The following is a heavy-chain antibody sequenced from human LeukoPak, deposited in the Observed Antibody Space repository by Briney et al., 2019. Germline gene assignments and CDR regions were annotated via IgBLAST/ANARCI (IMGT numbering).Heavy chain of an antibody. V-gene: IGHV4-59*01. CDR3: ARAGVVVPAPNFDY. CDR1: SGSISSYY. CDR2: IYYSGST. Sequence: SETLSLTCTVSSGSISSYYWSWIRQPPGKGLEWIGCIYYSGSTNYNPSLKSRVTISVDTSKNQFSLKLSSVTAADTAVYYCARAGVVVPAPNFDYWGQGTLVTVSS. J-gene: IGHJ4*02. D-gene: IGHD2-2*01.